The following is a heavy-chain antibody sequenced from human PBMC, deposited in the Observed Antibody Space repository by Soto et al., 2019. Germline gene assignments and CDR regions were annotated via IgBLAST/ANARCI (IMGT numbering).Heavy chain of an antibody. Sequence: SETLSLTCTVSGGSISSYYWGWIRQPPGKGLEWIGSIYYSGSTYYNPSLKSRVTISVDTSKNQFSLKLSSVTAADTAVYYCARHYADYGSGSYYNVWYYYMDVWGKGTTVIVSS. CDR3: ARHYADYGSGSYYNVWYYYMDV. J-gene: IGHJ6*03. CDR2: IYYSGST. V-gene: IGHV4-39*01. CDR1: GGSISSYY. D-gene: IGHD3-10*01.